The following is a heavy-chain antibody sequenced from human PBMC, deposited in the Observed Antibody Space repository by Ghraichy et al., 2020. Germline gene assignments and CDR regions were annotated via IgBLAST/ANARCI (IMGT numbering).Heavy chain of an antibody. CDR1: GGSVNSGSYY. CDR3: ARGEGPGRDFDY. V-gene: IGHV4-61*01. CDR2: LYHSGST. J-gene: IGHJ4*02. Sequence: SETLSLTCTVSGGSVNSGSYYWNWIRQPPGKGLEWIGNLYHSGSTSYSPSLKSRLTISLDTSKNQFSLRLTSVTAADTAIYYSARGEGPGRDFDYWDQGTLATVSS. D-gene: IGHD1-1*01.